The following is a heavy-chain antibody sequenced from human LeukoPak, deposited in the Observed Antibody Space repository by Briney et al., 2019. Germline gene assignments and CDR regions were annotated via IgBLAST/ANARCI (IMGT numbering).Heavy chain of an antibody. Sequence: ASVKVSCKASGYTFTGYYMHWVRQAPGQGLEWMGWINPNSGGTNHAQKFQGRVTMTRDTSISTAYMELSRLRSDDTAVYYCARPRIAAAGNWFDPWGQGTLVTVSS. J-gene: IGHJ5*02. CDR2: INPNSGGT. CDR3: ARPRIAAAGNWFDP. V-gene: IGHV1-2*02. CDR1: GYTFTGYY. D-gene: IGHD6-13*01.